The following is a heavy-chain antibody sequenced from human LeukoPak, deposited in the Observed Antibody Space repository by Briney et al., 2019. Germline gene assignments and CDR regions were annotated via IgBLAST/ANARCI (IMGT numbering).Heavy chain of an antibody. D-gene: IGHD4-17*01. CDR2: FNGDGSST. Sequence: GGSLRLSCAASGFTFSTYWMHWVCQAPGKGLAWVSRFNGDGSSTYYADSVKGRFTISRDSAKNTLYLQMNSLRAEDTAVYYCARGRYYLDSWGQGTLVTVSS. J-gene: IGHJ4*02. CDR1: GFTFSTYW. CDR3: ARGRYYLDS. V-gene: IGHV3-74*01.